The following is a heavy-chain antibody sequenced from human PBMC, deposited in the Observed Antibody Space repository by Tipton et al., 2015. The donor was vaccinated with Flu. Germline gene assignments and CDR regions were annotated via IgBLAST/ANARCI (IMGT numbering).Heavy chain of an antibody. CDR3: ARAAPQDNDDYDRL. V-gene: IGHV4-38-2*01. D-gene: IGHD3-16*01. J-gene: IGHJ4*02. Sequence: TLSLTCAVSGYSITSGFFWGWIRLPPGKGLEWIATISHTGNTFYYPSLKSRATISIDSSKNQFSLRLSSVTAADTAVYYCARAAPQDNDDYDRLWGQGTLVTVSS. CDR1: GYSITSGFF. CDR2: ISHTGNT.